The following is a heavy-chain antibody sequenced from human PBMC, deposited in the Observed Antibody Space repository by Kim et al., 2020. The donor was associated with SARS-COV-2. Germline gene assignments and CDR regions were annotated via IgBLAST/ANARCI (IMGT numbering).Heavy chain of an antibody. D-gene: IGHD3-16*02. Sequence: GGSLRLSCAASGFTFSSYEMNWVRQAPGKGLEWVSYISSSGSTIYYADSVKGRFTISRDNAKNSLYLQMNSLRAEDTAVYYCARDDYVWGSERYGSYNWFDPWGEGTLVTVSS. V-gene: IGHV3-48*03. CDR3: ARDDYVWGSERYGSYNWFDP. J-gene: IGHJ5*02. CDR1: GFTFSSYE. CDR2: ISSSGSTI.